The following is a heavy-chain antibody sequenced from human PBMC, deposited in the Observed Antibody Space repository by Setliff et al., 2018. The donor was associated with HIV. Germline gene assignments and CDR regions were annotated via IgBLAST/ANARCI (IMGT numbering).Heavy chain of an antibody. CDR2: IYPGDSDT. CDR1: AYSFTSYW. J-gene: IGHJ5*02. CDR3: ARLAPIQLWPRDCWFDP. Sequence: GESLKISCKGSAYSFTSYWIGWVRQMPGKGLEWMGTIYPGDSDTRYSPSFQGQVTISADKSISTAYVQWSSLKASDTAMYYCARLAPIQLWPRDCWFDPWGQGTLVTVSS. D-gene: IGHD5-18*01. V-gene: IGHV5-51*01.